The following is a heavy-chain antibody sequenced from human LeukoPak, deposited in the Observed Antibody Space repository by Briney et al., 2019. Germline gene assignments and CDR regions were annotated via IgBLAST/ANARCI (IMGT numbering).Heavy chain of an antibody. Sequence: GGSLRLSCAASGFTFSSYAFHWVRQAPGKGLEWVAAISYDGSNKYHADSVKGRFTISRDTSKNTLYLQMNSLRAGDTALYYCARGFCTDTSCFNDYWGQGTLVTVSS. CDR3: ARGFCTDTSCFNDY. CDR1: GFTFSSYA. V-gene: IGHV3-30-3*01. CDR2: ISYDGSNK. J-gene: IGHJ4*02. D-gene: IGHD2-2*01.